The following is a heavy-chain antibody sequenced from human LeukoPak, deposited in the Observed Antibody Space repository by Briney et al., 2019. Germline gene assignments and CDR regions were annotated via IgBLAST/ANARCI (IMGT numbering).Heavy chain of an antibody. Sequence: HPGGTLRLSCAVSGFTFGSYPMTWVRQAPGKGLEWVSDISESGVSTFYADAVKGRFTISRDNSKNTLYLQMKSLRAEDTALYYCARILSGFYDSWGQGTLLTVSS. D-gene: IGHD3-9*01. CDR2: ISESGVST. CDR3: ARILSGFYDS. CDR1: GFTFGSYP. V-gene: IGHV3-23*01. J-gene: IGHJ5*01.